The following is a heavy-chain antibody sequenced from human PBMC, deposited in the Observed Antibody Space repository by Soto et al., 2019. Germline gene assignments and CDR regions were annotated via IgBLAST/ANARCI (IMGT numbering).Heavy chain of an antibody. CDR2: IYYSGST. D-gene: IGHD6-13*01. CDR1: GGSISSSSYY. V-gene: IGHV4-39*02. CDR3: ARELSSGWYVDY. J-gene: IGHJ4*02. Sequence: SETLSLTCTFSGGSISSSSYYWGWIRQPPGKGLEWIGSIYYSGSTYYNPSLKSRVTISVDTSKNQFSLKLSSVTAADTAVYYCARELSSGWYVDYWGQGTLVTVSS.